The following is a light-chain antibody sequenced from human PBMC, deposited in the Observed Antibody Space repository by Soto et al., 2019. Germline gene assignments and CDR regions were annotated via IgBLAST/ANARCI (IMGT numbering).Light chain of an antibody. J-gene: IGLJ1*01. CDR1: SSNIGSNT. Sequence: QSVLTQPPSASGTPGQRAIISCSGSSSNIGSNTVNLYQQLPGTAPKLLIYSNNQRPSGVPDRFSGSKSGTSASLAISGLQSEDEADYYCAAWDDSLNGDVFGTGTKLTVL. V-gene: IGLV1-44*01. CDR2: SNN. CDR3: AAWDDSLNGDV.